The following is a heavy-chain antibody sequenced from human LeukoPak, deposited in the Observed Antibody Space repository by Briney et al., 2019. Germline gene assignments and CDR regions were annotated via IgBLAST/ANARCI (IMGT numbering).Heavy chain of an antibody. D-gene: IGHD3-22*01. J-gene: IGHJ4*02. CDR1: GGSISSYY. CDR2: IYHSGST. Sequence: AETLSLTCTVSGGSISSYYWSWIRQPPGKGLEWIGYIYHSGSTNYYPALESRVTISVDTSKNQFSMKLSSVTAADTAVYYCARDRDSSGYYCAFDYWGQGTLVTVSS. CDR3: ARDRDSSGYYCAFDY. V-gene: IGHV4-59*01.